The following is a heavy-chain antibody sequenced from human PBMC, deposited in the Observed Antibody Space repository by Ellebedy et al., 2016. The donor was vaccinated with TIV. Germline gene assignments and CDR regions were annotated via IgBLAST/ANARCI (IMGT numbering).Heavy chain of an antibody. CDR3: ARDHEKHFYDDGSGHSESNYHGMDV. CDR1: GFNFGGYW. CDR2: MNPEETNT. V-gene: IGHV3-74*01. Sequence: GESLKISCTVSGFNFGGYWMHWARQAPGMGLVWVSRMNPEETNTNYADSVRGRFTISRDNAKNTLYLQMNSLRAEDTAVYFCARDHEKHFYDDGSGHSESNYHGMDVWGQGTTVTVSS. D-gene: IGHD3-22*01. J-gene: IGHJ6*02.